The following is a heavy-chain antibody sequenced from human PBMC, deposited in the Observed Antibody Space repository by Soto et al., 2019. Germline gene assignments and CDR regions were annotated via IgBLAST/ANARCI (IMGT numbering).Heavy chain of an antibody. CDR1: GYTFTSYA. CDR3: ARDSPPMDV. V-gene: IGHV1-3*01. Sequence: ASVKVSCTDSGYTFTSYAMHWVRQAPGQRLECMGWINAGNGNTKYSQKFQGRVTITRDASASTAYMELSSLRSEDTAVYYCARDSPPMDVWGQGTTVTVSS. CDR2: INAGNGNT. J-gene: IGHJ6*02.